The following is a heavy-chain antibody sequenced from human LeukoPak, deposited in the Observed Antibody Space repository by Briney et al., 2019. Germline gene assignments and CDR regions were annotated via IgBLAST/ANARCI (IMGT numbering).Heavy chain of an antibody. Sequence: SETLSLTCAVYGGSFSGYYWSWIRQLPGKGLEWIGEINHSGSTNYNPSLKNRVTISVDTSKNQFSLKLSSVTAADTAVYYCARGRVRSFGVVIPFFDYWGQGTLVTVSS. V-gene: IGHV4-34*01. CDR3: ARGRVRSFGVVIPFFDY. D-gene: IGHD3-3*01. J-gene: IGHJ4*02. CDR2: INHSGST. CDR1: GGSFSGYY.